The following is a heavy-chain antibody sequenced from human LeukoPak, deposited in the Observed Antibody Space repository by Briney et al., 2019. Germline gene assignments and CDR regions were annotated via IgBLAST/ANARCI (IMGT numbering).Heavy chain of an antibody. CDR3: AKDRSPVTMVRGVTIDY. CDR2: ISHTGGST. CDR1: GFTFSSYA. J-gene: IGHJ4*02. Sequence: GGSLRLSCAASGFTFSSYALSWVRQAPGMGLQWVSAISHTGGSTYYADSVKGRFTISRDNSKNTLYLQMNSLRAEDTAVYYCAKDRSPVTMVRGVTIDYWGQGTLVTVSS. V-gene: IGHV3-23*01. D-gene: IGHD3-10*01.